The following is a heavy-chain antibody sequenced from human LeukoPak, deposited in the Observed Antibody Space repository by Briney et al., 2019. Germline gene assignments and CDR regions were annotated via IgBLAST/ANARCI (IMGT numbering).Heavy chain of an antibody. CDR2: IRFDGTNT. D-gene: IGHD3-16*01. Sequence: GGSLRLSCLGSGFSFSTAGIHWVRLPPGKGLEWVTHIRFDGTNTHYLDSVKGRFTVSRDNSKNTVYLQMNNVRPEDTALYYCAKETTFAYYDTFEYWGRGAMVTVSS. CDR1: GFSFSTAG. CDR3: AKETTFAYYDTFEY. J-gene: IGHJ3*01. V-gene: IGHV3-30*02.